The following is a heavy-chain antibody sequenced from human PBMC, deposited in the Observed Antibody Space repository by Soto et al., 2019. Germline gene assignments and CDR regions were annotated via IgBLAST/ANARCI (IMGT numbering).Heavy chain of an antibody. CDR1: GFNFKTYA. CDR2: ISSSGSRT. D-gene: IGHD6-19*01. J-gene: IGHJ4*02. Sequence: GGSLRLSCAASGFNFKTYAMSWVRQAPGRGLEWVSAISSSGSRTYYADSVKGRFTISRDNSKNALFLEMNSLRAEDTALYYCAKERREVVSGTGDSWGRGTLVTAPQ. CDR3: AKERREVVSGTGDS. V-gene: IGHV3-23*01.